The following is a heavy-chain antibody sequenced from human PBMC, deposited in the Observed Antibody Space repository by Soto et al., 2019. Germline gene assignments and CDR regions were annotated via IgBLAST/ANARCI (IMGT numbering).Heavy chain of an antibody. CDR2: ISYDGSNK. D-gene: IGHD1-26*01. Sequence: QVQLVESGGGVVQPGRSLRLSCAASGFTFSSYGMHWVRQAPGKGLEWVAVISYDGSNKYYADSVKGRFTISRDNSKNTLYLQMNSLRAEDTAVYYCAKDLFMGRATKGADAFDIXXXXTXVTVSS. CDR3: AKDLFMGRATKGADAFDI. CDR1: GFTFSSYG. V-gene: IGHV3-30*18. J-gene: IGHJ3*02.